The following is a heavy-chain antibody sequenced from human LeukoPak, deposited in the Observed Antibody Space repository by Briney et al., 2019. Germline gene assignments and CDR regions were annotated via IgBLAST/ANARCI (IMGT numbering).Heavy chain of an antibody. CDR3: ARTLGWASSRYPFDG. D-gene: IGHD3-16*02. CDR2: ITHRGSA. CDR1: GGSFSDYY. V-gene: IGHV4-34*01. Sequence: PSETLSLTCAVYGGSFSDYYWSWIRQPPGKGLEWIGEITHRGSANYSPSLKSRLTISVDTSKNQFSLKLSSVTAADTAVYYCARTLGWASSRYPFDGWGQGTLVTVSS. J-gene: IGHJ4*02.